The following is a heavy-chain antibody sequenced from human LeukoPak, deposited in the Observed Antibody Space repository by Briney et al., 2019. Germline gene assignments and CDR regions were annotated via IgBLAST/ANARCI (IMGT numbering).Heavy chain of an antibody. V-gene: IGHV4-59*10. Sequence: SETLSLTCAVYGGSFSSYYWSWIRQPAGKGLEWIGRIYTSGSTNYNPSLKSRVTMSVDTSKNQFSLKLSSVTAADTAVYYCATDTSSGWYGWFDPWGQGTLVTVSS. CDR3: ATDTSSGWYGWFDP. J-gene: IGHJ5*02. CDR1: GGSFSSYY. CDR2: IYTSGST. D-gene: IGHD6-19*01.